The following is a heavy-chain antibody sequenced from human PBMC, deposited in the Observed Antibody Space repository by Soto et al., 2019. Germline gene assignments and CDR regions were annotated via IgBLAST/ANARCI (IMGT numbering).Heavy chain of an antibody. V-gene: IGHV5-10-1*01. J-gene: IGHJ6*02. CDR3: ARHPVAAADYYYYYGMDV. CDR2: IDPSDSYT. CDR1: GYSFTSYW. D-gene: IGHD6-13*01. Sequence: LKISCKGSGYSFTSYWISWVRQMPGKGLEWMGRIDPSDSYTNYSPSFQGHVTISADKSISTAYLQWSSLKASDTAMYYCARHPVAAADYYYYYGMDVWGQGTTVTVSS.